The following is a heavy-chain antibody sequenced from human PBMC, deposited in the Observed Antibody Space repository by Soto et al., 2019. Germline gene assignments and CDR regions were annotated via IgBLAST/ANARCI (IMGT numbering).Heavy chain of an antibody. CDR2: IWSDGSDK. J-gene: IGHJ4*02. V-gene: IGHV3-33*01. CDR1: GFTFSDSG. D-gene: IGHD6-6*01. CDR3: MGSNRYTSSSGWGGGFDY. Sequence: QVQLVESGGGVVQPGGSLRLSCAASGFTFSDSGMHWVRQAPGKGLEWVAVIWSDGSDKSYADSVEGRFTISRDNSKKTLYPQLNSLRAEDTAVYYCMGSNRYTSSSGWGGGFDYWGQGTLVTVSS.